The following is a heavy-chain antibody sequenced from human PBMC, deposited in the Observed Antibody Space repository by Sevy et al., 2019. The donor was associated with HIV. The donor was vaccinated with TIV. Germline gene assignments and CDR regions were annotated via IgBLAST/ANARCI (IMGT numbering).Heavy chain of an antibody. CDR1: GFTFSSYS. CDR2: ISGLSNYI. V-gene: IGHV3-21*01. Sequence: GRSLRLSCAASGFTFSSYSMNWVRQAPGKGLEWVSSISGLSNYIYYVDSVKGRFTISRDNAKNSLYLQMNSLRAEDTAVYYCARDRCTITSCHEGNWFDPWGQGTLVTVSS. CDR3: ARDRCTITSCHEGNWFDP. D-gene: IGHD2-2*01. J-gene: IGHJ5*02.